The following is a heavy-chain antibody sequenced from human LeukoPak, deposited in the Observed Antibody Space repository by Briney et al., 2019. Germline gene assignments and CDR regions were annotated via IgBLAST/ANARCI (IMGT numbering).Heavy chain of an antibody. J-gene: IGHJ4*02. V-gene: IGHV3-21*01. D-gene: IGHD2-15*01. CDR1: GFTFSSYS. CDR3: AKSCSGGSCYSGFDH. CDR2: ISSSSSYI. Sequence: GGSLRLSCAASGFTFSSYSMNWVRQAPGKGLEWVSSISSSSSYIYYADSVKGRFTISRDNAKNSLYLQMNSLRAEDTAVYYCAKSCSGGSCYSGFDHWGQGTLVTVSS.